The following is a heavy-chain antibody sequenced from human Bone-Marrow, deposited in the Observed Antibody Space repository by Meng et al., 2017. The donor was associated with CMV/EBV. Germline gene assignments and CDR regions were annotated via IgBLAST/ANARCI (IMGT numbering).Heavy chain of an antibody. CDR1: GGYFSGYY. J-gene: IGHJ4*02. D-gene: IGHD3/OR15-3a*01. CDR3: ARDKEGILGH. V-gene: IGHV4-34*01. Sequence: SLTCAVYGGYFSGYYWRWIRQPPGKGLEWIGEINHSGSTNYNPSLKSRVTISLDTSKNQFSLKLGSVTAADTAVYYCARDKEGILGHWGQGTLVTVST. CDR2: INHSGST.